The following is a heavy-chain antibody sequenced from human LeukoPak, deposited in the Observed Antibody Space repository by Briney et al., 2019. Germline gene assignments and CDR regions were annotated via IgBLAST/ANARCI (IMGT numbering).Heavy chain of an antibody. D-gene: IGHD3-16*02. CDR1: GGSFSGYY. CDR2: INHSGST. CDR3: PRARAYDYVWGTYRRRGDAFDM. V-gene: IGHV4-34*01. Sequence: SETLSLTCAVYGGSFSGYYWSSVRQPPGKGLEWIGEINHSGSTNYNPSLKSRVTISVDTSKNQFSLKLSSVTAADTAVDYCPRARAYDYVWGTYRRRGDAFDMSGQGTMVTVSS. J-gene: IGHJ3*02.